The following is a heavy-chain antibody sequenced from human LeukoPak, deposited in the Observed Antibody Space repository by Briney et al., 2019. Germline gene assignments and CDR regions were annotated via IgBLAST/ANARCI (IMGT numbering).Heavy chain of an antibody. J-gene: IGHJ4*02. CDR3: ARDRALYDSRRGYYYTEDDY. D-gene: IGHD3-22*01. Sequence: SLRLSCXASGFTFSSYAMSWVRQAPGKGLEWVANMNPDGSEKYFLDSVKGRFSISRDNAKSSLYLQMNSLRGDDTAVYYCARDRALYDSRRGYYYTEDDYWGQGTLVTVSS. CDR2: MNPDGSEK. V-gene: IGHV3-7*01. CDR1: GFTFSSYA.